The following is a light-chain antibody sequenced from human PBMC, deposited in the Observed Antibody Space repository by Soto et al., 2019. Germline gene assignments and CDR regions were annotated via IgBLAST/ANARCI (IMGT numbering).Light chain of an antibody. CDR3: HQYYTTPWA. Sequence: DIVMTQSPDSLAVSLGERATINCKSSQSVLYSSNNKNYLAWYQQKPGHPPKLLIYWASIRESGVPDRFSGSGSGTDSTLTISSLQAEDVAVYYCHQYYTTPWAFGQGTKVDIK. J-gene: IGKJ1*01. CDR1: QSVLYSSNNKNY. V-gene: IGKV4-1*01. CDR2: WAS.